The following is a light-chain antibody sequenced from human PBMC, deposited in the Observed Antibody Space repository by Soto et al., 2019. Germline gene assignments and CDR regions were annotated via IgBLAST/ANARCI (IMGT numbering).Light chain of an antibody. CDR1: SSDVGGYNY. CDR3: SAYTSSSTLGV. V-gene: IGLV2-14*01. J-gene: IGLJ1*01. Sequence: QYALTQPASVSGSPGHSITISCTGTSSDVGGYNYVSWYQQHTGKAPKLMIYDVSNRPSGVSNRFSVSKSGNTASLTISGLQADDEADYYCSAYTSSSTLGVFGTGTKVTVL. CDR2: DVS.